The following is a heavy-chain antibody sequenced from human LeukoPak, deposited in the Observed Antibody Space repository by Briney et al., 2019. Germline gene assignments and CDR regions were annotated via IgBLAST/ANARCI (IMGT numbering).Heavy chain of an antibody. CDR3: ARSYSNHLFGMDV. J-gene: IGHJ6*02. Sequence: GGSLRLSCVASGCIVSSYYMTWVRQAPGKGLEWVSVIYSGGSTYYADCVKGRVAISRDNSKNTVFLQMSSVRAEDTAVYYCARSYSNHLFGMDVWGQGTTVTVTS. CDR1: GCIVSSYY. CDR2: IYSGGST. V-gene: IGHV3-66*01. D-gene: IGHD4-11*01.